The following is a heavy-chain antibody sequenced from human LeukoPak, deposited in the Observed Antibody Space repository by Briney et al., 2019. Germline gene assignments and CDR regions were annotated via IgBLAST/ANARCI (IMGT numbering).Heavy chain of an antibody. CDR2: ISWNSGSI. CDR3: AKGPYSSSWYWFDP. Sequence: GRSLRLSCAASGFTFDDYAMHWVRQAPGKGLEWVSGISWNSGSIGCADSVKGRFTISRDNAKNSLYLQMNSLRAEDTALYYCAKGPYSSSWYWFDPWGQGTLVTVSS. CDR1: GFTFDDYA. J-gene: IGHJ5*02. D-gene: IGHD6-13*01. V-gene: IGHV3-9*01.